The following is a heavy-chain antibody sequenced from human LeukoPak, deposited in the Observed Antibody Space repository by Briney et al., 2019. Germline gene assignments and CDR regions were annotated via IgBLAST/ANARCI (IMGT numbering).Heavy chain of an antibody. Sequence: GGSLRLSCAASGFTFSSYAMSWVRQAPGKGLEWVSAISGSGGSTYYAASVKGRFTISRDNSKNTLYLQMNSLRAEDTAVYYCAKTPYDSSGYYPLFDYWGQGTLVTVSS. CDR1: GFTFSSYA. D-gene: IGHD3-22*01. CDR3: AKTPYDSSGYYPLFDY. CDR2: ISGSGGST. V-gene: IGHV3-23*01. J-gene: IGHJ4*02.